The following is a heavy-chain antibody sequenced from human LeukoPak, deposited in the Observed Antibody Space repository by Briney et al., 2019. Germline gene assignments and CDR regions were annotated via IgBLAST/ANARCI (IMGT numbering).Heavy chain of an antibody. Sequence: SETLSLTCAVSGYSISSSNWWGWIRQPPGKGLEWIGYIYYSGSTNYNPSLKSRVTISVDTSKNQFSLKLSSVTAADTAVYYCARVACSSTSCYTVGFDYWGQGTLVTVSS. CDR2: IYYSGST. J-gene: IGHJ4*02. CDR1: GYSISSSNW. CDR3: ARVACSSTSCYTVGFDY. D-gene: IGHD2-2*02. V-gene: IGHV4-28*03.